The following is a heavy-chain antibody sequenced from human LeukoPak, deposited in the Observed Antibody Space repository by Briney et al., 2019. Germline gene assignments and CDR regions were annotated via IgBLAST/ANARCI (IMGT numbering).Heavy chain of an antibody. CDR1: GFTFSDYA. CDR2: TSGSGGTT. Sequence: GGSLRLSCAASGFTFSDYAMSWVRQAPGTGLEWVSTTSGSGGTTYYADSVKGRFTISRDNSKNTLYLQMNSLRPEDTAVYYCAKLHNLNCDYWGLGALATVSS. D-gene: IGHD1-14*01. CDR3: AKLHNLNCDY. V-gene: IGHV3-23*01. J-gene: IGHJ4*02.